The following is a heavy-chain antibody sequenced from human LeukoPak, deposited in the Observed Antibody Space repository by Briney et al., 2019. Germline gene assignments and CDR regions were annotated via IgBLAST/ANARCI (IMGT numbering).Heavy chain of an antibody. D-gene: IGHD2-21*02. Sequence: ASVTVSCKASGYTFISYGISWVRQAPGQGLEWMGWISGNKGNTNYAQNLQGRVTMTTDTSTSTAYMELRSLRSDDTAVYYCARGLGVVTAQSEQPKPRYFDLWGRGTQVTASS. V-gene: IGHV1-18*01. J-gene: IGHJ2*01. CDR3: ARGLGVVTAQSEQPKPRYFDL. CDR1: GYTFISYG. CDR2: ISGNKGNT.